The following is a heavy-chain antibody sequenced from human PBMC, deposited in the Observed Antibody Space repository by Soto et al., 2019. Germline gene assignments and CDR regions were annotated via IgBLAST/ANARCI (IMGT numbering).Heavy chain of an antibody. CDR2: IYYSGST. D-gene: IGHD6-6*01. Sequence: SETLSLTCTVSGGSISSYYWSWIRQPPGKGLEWIGYIYYSGSTNYNPSLKSRVTISVDTSKNQFSLKLSSVTAADTAVYYCARESVMGSSSDYWGQGTLVTVSS. CDR1: GGSISSYY. V-gene: IGHV4-59*01. CDR3: ARESVMGSSSDY. J-gene: IGHJ4*02.